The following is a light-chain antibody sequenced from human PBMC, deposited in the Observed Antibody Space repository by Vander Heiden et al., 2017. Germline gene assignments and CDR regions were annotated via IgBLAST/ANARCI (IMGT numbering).Light chain of an antibody. J-gene: IGKJ2*01. Sequence: DIQMTQSPSSLSASLGDRVTITCRASQNINRYLNWYQQKPGKAPKLLIYAASSLQSGVPSRFSGGGSGTDFTLTISNLQPEDSTTYYCQQSYNTPQTFGQGTKLEI. CDR2: AAS. CDR1: QNINRY. CDR3: QQSYNTPQT. V-gene: IGKV1-39*01.